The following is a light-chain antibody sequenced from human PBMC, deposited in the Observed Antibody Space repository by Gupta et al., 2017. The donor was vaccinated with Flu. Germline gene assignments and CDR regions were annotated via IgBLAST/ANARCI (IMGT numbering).Light chain of an antibody. CDR1: QTIKTW. V-gene: IGKV1-5*03. Sequence: DYQMTQSPSTLSASVGDRVTITCRASQTIKTWLAWFQRKPGEAPKLLIYKASTLETGVPSRLSGSGSGTEFTLTISSLQPDDFATYYFQQYYGPWTFGQGTKVEIK. CDR2: KAS. J-gene: IGKJ1*01. CDR3: QQYYGPWT.